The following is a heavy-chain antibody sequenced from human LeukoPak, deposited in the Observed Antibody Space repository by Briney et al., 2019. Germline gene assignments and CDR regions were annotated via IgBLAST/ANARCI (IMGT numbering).Heavy chain of an antibody. J-gene: IGHJ4*02. CDR3: AKESLLPLAAAADY. CDR2: ISYDGSNK. Sequence: GGSLRLSCAASGFTFSSYAMHWVRQAPVKELEWVAVISYDGSNKYYADSVKGRFTISRDNSKNTLYLQMNSLRAEDTAVYYCAKESLLPLAAAADYWGQGTLVTVSS. CDR1: GFTFSSYA. D-gene: IGHD6-13*01. V-gene: IGHV3-30-3*01.